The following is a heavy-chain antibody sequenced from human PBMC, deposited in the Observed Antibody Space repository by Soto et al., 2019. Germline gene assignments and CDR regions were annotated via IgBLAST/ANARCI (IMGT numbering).Heavy chain of an antibody. D-gene: IGHD6-19*01. CDR2: ISAYNGNT. CDR3: ARDSPYFRWQWLDDAFDI. V-gene: IGHV1-18*01. CDR1: GYTFTSYG. J-gene: IGHJ3*02. Sequence: GASVKVSCKASGYTFTSYGISWVRQAPGQGLEWMGWISAYNGNTNYAQKLQGRVTMTTDTSTSTAYMGLRSLRSDDTAVYYCARDSPYFRWQWLDDAFDIWGQGTMVTVSS.